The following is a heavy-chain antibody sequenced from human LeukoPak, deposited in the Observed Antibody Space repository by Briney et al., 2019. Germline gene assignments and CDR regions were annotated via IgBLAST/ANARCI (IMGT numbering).Heavy chain of an antibody. Sequence: GGSLRLSCAASGFTFSSFAMHWVRQAPGKGLEWVAIISYEGDKEYYADSVKGRFTISRDNSKNTLYLQMNSLRVDDTAVSYCARDGGGSYSSGWYFVDYWGQGTLVTVSS. CDR3: ARDGGGSYSSGWYFVDY. J-gene: IGHJ4*02. CDR1: GFTFSSFA. V-gene: IGHV3-30-3*01. D-gene: IGHD6-13*01. CDR2: ISYEGDKE.